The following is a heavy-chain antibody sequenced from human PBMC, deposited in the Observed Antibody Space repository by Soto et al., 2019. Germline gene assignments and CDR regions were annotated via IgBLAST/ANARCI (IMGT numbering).Heavy chain of an antibody. J-gene: IGHJ5*02. CDR1: GYIFSKYA. CDR2: LNVGTGNT. CDR3: ARESRDFFLCFDP. Sequence: QVQLVQSGGEVKRPGAAVKGSCKAAGYIFSKYAIHWVRQVPGHKLEWMGWLNVGTGNTKYSQKFQGRVTITRDTSAATAYMELHSLTSEDTAVYYCARESRDFFLCFDPWGRGTLVTVSS. V-gene: IGHV1-3*01.